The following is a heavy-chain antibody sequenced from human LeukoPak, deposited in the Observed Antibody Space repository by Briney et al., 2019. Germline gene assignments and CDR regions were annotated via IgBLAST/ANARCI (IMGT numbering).Heavy chain of an antibody. CDR1: GGSFSGYY. D-gene: IGHD3-10*01. J-gene: IGHJ5*02. CDR3: ATRHGSGSYNWFDP. CDR2: INHSGST. Sequence: NSSETLSLTCAVYGGSFSGYYWSWIRQPPGKGLEWIGEINHSGSTNYNPSLKSRVTISVDTSKNQFSLKLSSVTAADAAVYYCATRHGSGSYNWFDPWGQGTLVTVSS. V-gene: IGHV4-34*01.